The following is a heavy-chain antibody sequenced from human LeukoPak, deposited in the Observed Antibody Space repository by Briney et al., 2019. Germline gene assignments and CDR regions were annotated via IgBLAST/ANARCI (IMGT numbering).Heavy chain of an antibody. Sequence: PGGSLRLSCAASGFTFDDYAMHWVRQAPGKGLEWVSLISGDGGSTYYADSVKGRFTISRDNSKNSLYLQMNSLRTEDTALHYCAKDTGYGEGSDYWGQGTLVTVSS. J-gene: IGHJ4*02. CDR2: ISGDGGST. V-gene: IGHV3-43*02. CDR1: GFTFDDYA. D-gene: IGHD4-17*01. CDR3: AKDTGYGEGSDY.